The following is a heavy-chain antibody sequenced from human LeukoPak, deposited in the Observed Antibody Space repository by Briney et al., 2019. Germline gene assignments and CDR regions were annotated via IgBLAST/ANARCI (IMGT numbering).Heavy chain of an antibody. Sequence: QPGGSLRLSCAASGFTFSSYWMSWVRQAPGKGLEWVANIKQDGSEKYYVDSVKGRFTISRDNAKNSLYLQMNSLRVEDTAVYYCARGREYDYVWGSYDYYYMDVWGKGTTVTVSS. D-gene: IGHD3-16*01. CDR2: IKQDGSEK. J-gene: IGHJ6*03. CDR1: GFTFSSYW. CDR3: ARGREYDYVWGSYDYYYMDV. V-gene: IGHV3-7*01.